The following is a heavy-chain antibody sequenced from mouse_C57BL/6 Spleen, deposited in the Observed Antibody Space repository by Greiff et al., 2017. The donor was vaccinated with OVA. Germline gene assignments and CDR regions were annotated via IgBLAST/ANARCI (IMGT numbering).Heavy chain of an antibody. Sequence: EVKLMELGPGLVKPSQSLSLTCSVTGYSITSGYYWNWIRQFPGNKLEWMGYISYDGSNNYNPSLKNRISITRDTSKNQFFLKLNSVTTEDTATYYCARGGNYYFDYWGQGTTLTVSS. V-gene: IGHV3-6*01. CDR2: ISYDGSN. D-gene: IGHD2-1*01. J-gene: IGHJ2*01. CDR1: GYSITSGYY. CDR3: ARGGNYYFDY.